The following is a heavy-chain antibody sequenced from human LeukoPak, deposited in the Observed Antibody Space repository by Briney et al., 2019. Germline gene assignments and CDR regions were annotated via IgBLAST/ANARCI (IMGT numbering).Heavy chain of an antibody. D-gene: IGHD6-13*01. CDR2: IYYSGST. CDR3: ARGEYSSSWYRGGWFDP. V-gene: IGHV4-39*01. CDR1: GGSISSSSYY. J-gene: IGHJ5*02. Sequence: SETLSLTCTVSGGSISSSSYYWGWIRQPPGKGLEWIGSIYYSGSTYYNPSLKSRVTISVDTSKNQFSLKLSSVTAADTAVYYCARGEYSSSWYRGGWFDPWGQGTLVTVSS.